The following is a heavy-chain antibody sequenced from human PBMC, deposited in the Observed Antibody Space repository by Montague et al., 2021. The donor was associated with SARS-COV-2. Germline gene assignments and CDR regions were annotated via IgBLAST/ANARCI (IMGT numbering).Heavy chain of an antibody. Sequence: SETLSLTCTVYGGTISGNYWAWIRLAQRTGLEWIGVMNYSGRTNNSPSLNSQATVSVDPSKNQFSLRLTSVTVADTAVYYCAGGTGGHITIFEVVIKYWYLDVWGHGTPVTVSS. J-gene: IGHJ6*02. CDR1: GGTISGNY. D-gene: IGHD3-3*01. CDR3: AGGTGGHITIFEVVIKYWYLDV. V-gene: IGHV4-34*04. CDR2: MNYSGRT.